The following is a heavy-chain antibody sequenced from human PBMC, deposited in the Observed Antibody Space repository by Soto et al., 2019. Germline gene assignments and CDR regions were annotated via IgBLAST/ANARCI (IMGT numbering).Heavy chain of an antibody. CDR3: AKSVNYGDYVGWFDP. CDR1: GFTFSSYA. CDR2: ISGSGGST. Sequence: EVQLLESGGGLVQPGGSLRLSCAASGFTFSSYAMSWVRQAPGKGLEWGSAISGSGGSTYYADSVKGRFTISRDNSKNTLYLQMNSLRAEDTAVYYCAKSVNYGDYVGWFDPWGQGTLVTVSS. V-gene: IGHV3-23*01. J-gene: IGHJ5*02. D-gene: IGHD4-17*01.